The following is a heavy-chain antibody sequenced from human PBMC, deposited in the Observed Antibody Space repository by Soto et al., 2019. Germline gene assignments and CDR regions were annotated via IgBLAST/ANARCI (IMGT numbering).Heavy chain of an antibody. CDR3: AKDIAGGSSSWYAGDY. CDR2: ISWNSGSI. CDR1: GFTLDDYA. V-gene: IGHV3-9*01. D-gene: IGHD6-13*01. Sequence: GGSLRLSCAASGFTLDDYAMHWVRQAPGKGLEWVSGISWNSGSIGYADSVKGRFTISRDNAKNSLYLQMNSLRAEDTALYYCAKDIAGGSSSWYAGDYWGQGTLVTVSS. J-gene: IGHJ4*02.